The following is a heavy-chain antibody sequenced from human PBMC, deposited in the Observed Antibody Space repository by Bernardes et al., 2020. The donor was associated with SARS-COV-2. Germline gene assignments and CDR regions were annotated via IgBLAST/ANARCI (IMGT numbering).Heavy chain of an antibody. CDR1: GFTFSSYG. Sequence: GGSLRLSCAASGFTFSSYGMHWVRQAPGKGLEWVAVIWYDGSNKYYADSVKGRFTISRDNSKNTLYLQMNSLRAEDTAVYYCARDWGVGAESDYWGQGTLVTVSS. CDR2: IWYDGSNK. CDR3: ARDWGVGAESDY. D-gene: IGHD1-26*01. J-gene: IGHJ4*02. V-gene: IGHV3-33*01.